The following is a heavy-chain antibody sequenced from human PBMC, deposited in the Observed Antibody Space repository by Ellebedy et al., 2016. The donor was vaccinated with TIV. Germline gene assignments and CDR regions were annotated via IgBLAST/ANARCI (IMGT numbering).Heavy chain of an antibody. D-gene: IGHD4/OR15-4a*01. Sequence: SETLSLTCTVSGDSISSVDYFWDWIRQPPGKGLEWIGTVYYNGNTYYNPSVKSRVTISGDTSKNQFSLELSSVTAADTAVYYCARRRRWIDYIDYWGQGSLVTVSS. J-gene: IGHJ4*02. CDR3: ARRRRWIDYIDY. V-gene: IGHV4-39*01. CDR1: GDSISSVDYF. CDR2: VYYNGNT.